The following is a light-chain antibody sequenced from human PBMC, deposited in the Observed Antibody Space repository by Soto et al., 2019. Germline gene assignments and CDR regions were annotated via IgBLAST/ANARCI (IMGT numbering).Light chain of an antibody. CDR3: QHYYSYSEA. Sequence: DIQMTQSPSTLSGSVGDRVTITCRASQTISSWLAWYQQKPGKAPKLLIYKASTLKSGVPSRFGGSGSGTEFTLTISSLQPDDFATYYCQHYYSYSEAVGQGTKVDIK. CDR1: QTISSW. J-gene: IGKJ1*01. V-gene: IGKV1-5*03. CDR2: KAS.